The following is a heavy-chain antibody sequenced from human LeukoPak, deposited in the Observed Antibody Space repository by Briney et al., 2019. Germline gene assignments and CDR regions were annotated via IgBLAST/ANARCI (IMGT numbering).Heavy chain of an antibody. V-gene: IGHV3-23*01. CDR2: IGGGITNT. J-gene: IGHJ4*02. CDR1: GLTLRNFA. D-gene: IGHD1/OR15-1a*01. CDR3: ATRGVGTTYY. Sequence: GGSLRLSCAAPGLTLRNFAMSWVRQAPGKGLEWVSAIGGGITNTFYAASVEGRFTLSRDNSKNTLFVQMNSLRAEDTAVYFSATRGVGTTYYWGQGTLVTVSS.